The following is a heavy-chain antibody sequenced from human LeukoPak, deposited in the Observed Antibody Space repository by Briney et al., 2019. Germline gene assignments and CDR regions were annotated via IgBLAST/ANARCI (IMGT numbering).Heavy chain of an antibody. CDR1: VFTFSSYS. CDR2: ISSSSSYI. CDR3: ASYYYGSGGDASDI. V-gene: IGHV3-21*01. Sequence: GGSLRLSCAASVFTFSSYSMNCVRQAPGKGLEWVSSISSSSSYIYYVDSMKGIFTISRDNAKNSLYLQMNSLRAEDTAVYCCASYYYGSGGDASDIWGQGTMVTVSS. D-gene: IGHD3-10*01. J-gene: IGHJ3*02.